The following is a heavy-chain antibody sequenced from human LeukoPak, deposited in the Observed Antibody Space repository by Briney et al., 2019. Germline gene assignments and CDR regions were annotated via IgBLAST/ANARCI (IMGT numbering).Heavy chain of an antibody. CDR3: ARDVSTRNWARNDVDY. CDR1: GFTFSSYS. V-gene: IGHV3-21*01. D-gene: IGHD1-1*01. Sequence: PGESLRLPCAASGFTFSSYSMNWVRQAPGKGLEWVSSISSSSSYIYYADSVKGRFTISRDNAKNSLYLQMNSLRAEDTAVYYCARDVSTRNWARNDVDYWGQGTLVTVSS. J-gene: IGHJ4*02. CDR2: ISSSSSYI.